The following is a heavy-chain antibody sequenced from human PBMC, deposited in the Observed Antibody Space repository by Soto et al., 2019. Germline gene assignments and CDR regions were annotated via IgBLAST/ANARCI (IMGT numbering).Heavy chain of an antibody. V-gene: IGHV3-11*04. CDR2: ISSSSTI. CDR1: GFTFCDYY. D-gene: IGHD3-3*01. Sequence: LRLSFAASGFTFCDYYMNWVRQAPGKGLEWVSSISSSSTIYYADSVKGRFTISRDNAKNSLYLQMNSLRAEDTAVYYCARDRRITIFGDYYYYYDMDVWGQGTTVTVSS. CDR3: ARDRRITIFGDYYYYYDMDV. J-gene: IGHJ6*02.